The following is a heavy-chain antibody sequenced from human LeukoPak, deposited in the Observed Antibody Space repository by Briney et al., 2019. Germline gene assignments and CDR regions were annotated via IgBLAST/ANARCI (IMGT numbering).Heavy chain of an antibody. CDR1: GYTFTSYG. J-gene: IGHJ6*03. Sequence: ASVKVSCKASGYTFTSYGISWVRQAPGQGLEWMGWISAYNGNTNYAQKLQGRVTMTTGTSTSTAYMELRSLRSDDTAVYYCARYWNDMSGGSYRDYYYYMDVWGKGTTVTVSS. D-gene: IGHD3-16*02. CDR3: ARYWNDMSGGSYRDYYYYMDV. CDR2: ISAYNGNT. V-gene: IGHV1-18*01.